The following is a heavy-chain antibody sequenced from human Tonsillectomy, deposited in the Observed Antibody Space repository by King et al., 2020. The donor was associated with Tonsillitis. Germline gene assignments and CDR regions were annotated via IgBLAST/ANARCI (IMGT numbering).Heavy chain of an antibody. CDR1: GFTFDNYA. D-gene: IGHD3-3*01. V-gene: IGHV3-9*01. J-gene: IGHJ2*01. CDR3: VKDNYDFWSGYGYFDL. Sequence: VQLVEYGGFLVQPGRSLRLSCAASGFTFDNYAMHWVRQAPGKGLEWVSGISWNSGSIGYADSVKGRFTISRDNAKNSLYLQMNSLTAEDTALYFCVKDNYDFWSGYGYFDLWGRGTLVTVSS. CDR2: ISWNSGSI.